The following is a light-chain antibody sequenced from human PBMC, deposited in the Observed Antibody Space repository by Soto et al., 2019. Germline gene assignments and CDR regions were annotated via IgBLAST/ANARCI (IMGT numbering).Light chain of an antibody. CDR1: QSINTW. CDR3: QQYKGYSGT. Sequence: DIQMTQSPSTLSASVGDTVTITCRASQSINTWLAWYQQKPGKAPNLLIYEISTLKSGVPSRFSGSGSGTEFTLTISSLQPDDFATYYCQQYKGYSGTFGQGTKVDIK. CDR2: EIS. J-gene: IGKJ2*01. V-gene: IGKV1-5*01.